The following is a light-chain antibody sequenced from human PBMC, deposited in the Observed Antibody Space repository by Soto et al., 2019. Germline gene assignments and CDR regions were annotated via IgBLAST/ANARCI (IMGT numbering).Light chain of an antibody. Sequence: ILMTQSPATVSVSPGESATLSCRASQNIYYNVAWYQHTPGQAPRLLIYRAPTRAPGVPARFGGSGSGAEFTLTSSRQQPEDATDYSCLQYHNLWAFGQGTKVDIK. CDR2: RAP. J-gene: IGKJ1*01. CDR3: LQYHNLWA. CDR1: QNIYYN. V-gene: IGKV3-15*01.